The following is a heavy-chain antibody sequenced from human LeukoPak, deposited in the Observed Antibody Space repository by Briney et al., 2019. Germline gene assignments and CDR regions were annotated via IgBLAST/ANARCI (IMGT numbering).Heavy chain of an antibody. CDR1: GFTFSSYG. CDR2: IRYDGSNK. J-gene: IGHJ3*02. CDR3: ASRRSGWPNDAFDT. Sequence: GGSLRLSCAASGFTFSSYGMHWVRQAPGKGLEWVAFIRYDGSNKYYADSVKGRFTISRDNSKNSVYLQMNSLRSEDTALYYCASRRSGWPNDAFDTWGQGTMVTVSS. V-gene: IGHV3-30*02. D-gene: IGHD6-19*01.